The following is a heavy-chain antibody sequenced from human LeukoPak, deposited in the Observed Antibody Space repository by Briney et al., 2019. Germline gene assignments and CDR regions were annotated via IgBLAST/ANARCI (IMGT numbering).Heavy chain of an antibody. D-gene: IGHD3-22*01. CDR3: ARISQYYYDSSGYFPYYYGMDV. CDR1: GFSLSTGGVC. CDR2: IDWDDDK. V-gene: IGHV2-70*01. Sequence: ESGPTLVNPTQTLTLTCTFSGFSLSTGGVCVSWIRQPPGKALEWLALIDWDDDKYYSTSLKTRLTISKGTSKNQVVLTMTNMDPVDTATYYCARISQYYYDSSGYFPYYYGMDVWGQGTTVTVSS. J-gene: IGHJ6*02.